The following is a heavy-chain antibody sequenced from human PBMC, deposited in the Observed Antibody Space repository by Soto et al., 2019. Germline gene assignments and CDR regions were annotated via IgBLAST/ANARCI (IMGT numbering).Heavy chain of an antibody. V-gene: IGHV1-18*01. CDR3: ARDHGRGWYPGGYYYCGMDV. D-gene: IGHD6-19*01. Sequence: GAPVKFSCKASGYTFTSYGISWVRQAPGQGLDWMGWISAYNGNTNYAQKLQGRVTMTTDTSTSTAYMEMRSLRSDDTAVYYCARDHGRGWYPGGYYYCGMDVWGDGVTVTVSS. J-gene: IGHJ6*04. CDR2: ISAYNGNT. CDR1: GYTFTSYG.